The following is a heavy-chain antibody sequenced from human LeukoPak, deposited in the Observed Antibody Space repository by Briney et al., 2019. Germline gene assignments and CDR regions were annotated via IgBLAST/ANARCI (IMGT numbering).Heavy chain of an antibody. CDR2: IYTSGST. Sequence: SETLSLTCTVSGGSISSYYWSWIRQPAGKGLEWIGRIYTSGSTNYNPSLKSRVTMSVDTSKNQFSLELSSVTAADTAVYYCARGSCSGGSCYYFDYWGQGTLVTVSS. J-gene: IGHJ4*02. CDR1: GGSISSYY. D-gene: IGHD2-15*01. V-gene: IGHV4-4*07. CDR3: ARGSCSGGSCYYFDY.